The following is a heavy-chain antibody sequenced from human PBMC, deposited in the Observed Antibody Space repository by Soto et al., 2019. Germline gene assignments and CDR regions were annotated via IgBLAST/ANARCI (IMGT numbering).Heavy chain of an antibody. D-gene: IGHD3-22*01. V-gene: IGHV4-4*02. CDR2: IYHSGST. Sequence: SETLSLTCAVSGGSISSSNWWSWVRQPPGKGLEWIGEIYHSGSTNYNPSLKSRVTISVDKSKNQFSLKLSSVTAADTAVYYCASQHYYDSSGYYVVYWGQGTLVTVS. J-gene: IGHJ4*02. CDR3: ASQHYYDSSGYYVVY. CDR1: GGSISSSNW.